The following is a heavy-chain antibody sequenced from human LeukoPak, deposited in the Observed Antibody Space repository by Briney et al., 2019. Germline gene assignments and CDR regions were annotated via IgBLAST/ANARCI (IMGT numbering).Heavy chain of an antibody. D-gene: IGHD3-9*01. V-gene: IGHV3-23*01. CDR1: GFTFSSYA. CDR2: ISGSGGST. CDR3: AKDPDYDILTGWVYFDY. Sequence: PGGSLRLSCAASGFTFSSYAMSWVRQAPGKGLEWVSAISGSGGSTYYADSVKGRFTISRDNSKNTLYLQMNSLRAEDTAVYYCAKDPDYDILTGWVYFDYWGQGTLVTVSS. J-gene: IGHJ4*02.